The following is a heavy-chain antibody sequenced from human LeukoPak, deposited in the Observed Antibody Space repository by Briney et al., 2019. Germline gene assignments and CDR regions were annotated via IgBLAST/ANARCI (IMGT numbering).Heavy chain of an antibody. J-gene: IGHJ4*02. CDR1: GYTFTSYA. V-gene: IGHV1-3*01. D-gene: IGHD3-3*01. CDR2: INAGNGNT. CDR3: ARASPYYDFWSGYSGDY. Sequence: ASVKVSCKASGYTFTSYAMHWVRQAPGQRLEWMGWINAGNGNTKYSQKLQGRVTMTTDTSTSTAYMELRSLRSDDTAVYYCARASPYYDFWSGYSGDYWGQGTLVTVSS.